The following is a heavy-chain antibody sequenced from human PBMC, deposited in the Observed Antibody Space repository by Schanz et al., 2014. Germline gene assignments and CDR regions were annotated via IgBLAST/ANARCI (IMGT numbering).Heavy chain of an antibody. Sequence: DVQLLESGGGLVQPGGSLRLSCAASGFTFSSNSMNWVRQAPGKGLEWISYIGSSSSRIDHADSVKGRFTISRDNAKNSLYLQMNSLRAEDTAVYYCAKGRFGELSAFDIWGQGTMVTVSS. J-gene: IGHJ3*02. CDR3: AKGRFGELSAFDI. CDR2: IGSSSSRI. V-gene: IGHV3-48*01. D-gene: IGHD3-10*01. CDR1: GFTFSSNS.